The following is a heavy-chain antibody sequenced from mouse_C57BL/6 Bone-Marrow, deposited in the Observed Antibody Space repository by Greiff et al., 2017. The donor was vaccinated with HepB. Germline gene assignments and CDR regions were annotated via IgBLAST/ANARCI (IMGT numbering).Heavy chain of an antibody. CDR1: GYTFTSYW. V-gene: IGHV1-7*01. CDR2: INPSSGYT. Sequence: VHLVESGAELAKPGASVKLSCKASGYTFTSYWMHWVKQRPGQGLEWIGYINPSSGYTKYNQKFKDKATLTADKSSSTAYMQLSSLTYEDSAVYYCARRYYGSSPHWYFDVWGTGTTVTVSS. J-gene: IGHJ1*03. D-gene: IGHD1-1*01. CDR3: ARRYYGSSPHWYFDV.